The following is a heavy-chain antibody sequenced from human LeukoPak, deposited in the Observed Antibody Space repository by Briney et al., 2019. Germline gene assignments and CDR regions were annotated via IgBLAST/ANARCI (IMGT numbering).Heavy chain of an antibody. V-gene: IGHV1-2*02. CDR3: LNEHGG. Sequence: GASVRVSCKASGYTFTCSYMHWVRQAPGQGFEWIGWISPASGATKYAQNFQGRVTLTTDTSITTGHMELSSLTSDDTACYYCLNEHGGWGQGTPVTVSS. CDR1: GYTFTCSY. D-gene: IGHD1-1*01. J-gene: IGHJ4*02. CDR2: ISPASGAT.